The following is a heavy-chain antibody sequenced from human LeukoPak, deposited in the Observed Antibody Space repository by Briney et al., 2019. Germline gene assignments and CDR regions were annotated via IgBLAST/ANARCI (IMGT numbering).Heavy chain of an antibody. CDR3: ARDGRGLSSSWYISGWYFDL. J-gene: IGHJ2*01. CDR1: GFTFSSYW. CDR2: IKQDGSEK. Sequence: PGGSLRLSCEASGFTFSSYWMSWVRQAPGKGLEWVANIKQDGSEKYYVDSVKGRFTISRDNAKNSLYLQMNSLRAEDTAVYYCARDGRGLSSSWYISGWYFDLWGRGTLVTVSS. V-gene: IGHV3-7*01. D-gene: IGHD6-13*01.